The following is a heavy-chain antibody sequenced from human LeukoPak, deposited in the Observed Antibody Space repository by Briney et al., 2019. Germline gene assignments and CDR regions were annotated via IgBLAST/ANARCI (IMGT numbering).Heavy chain of an antibody. CDR2: INTDGSST. CDR1: GFTFRSFW. D-gene: IGHD2-8*01. CDR3: ARDLTHCSNGVCSIAWFDP. Sequence: GGSLRLSCAASGFTFRSFWMHWVRQAPGKGLVWVSRINTDGSSTTYADSVKGRFTVSRDNAKNTLYLQMNSLRAEDTAVYYCARDLTHCSNGVCSIAWFDPWGQGTLVTVSS. V-gene: IGHV3-74*01. J-gene: IGHJ5*02.